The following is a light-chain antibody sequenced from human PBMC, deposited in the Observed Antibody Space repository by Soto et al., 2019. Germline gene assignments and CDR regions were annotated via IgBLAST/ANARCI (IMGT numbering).Light chain of an antibody. V-gene: IGKV3-15*01. CDR1: QSVSSN. CDR2: GAS. Sequence: IVLMQSPDTLSVATGERASLACRVSQSVSSNLAWYQQKPGQAPRLLIYGASTRATGIPARFSGSGSGTEFTLTISSLQSEDFAVYYCQQYNNWPPITFDQGARPEIK. CDR3: QQYNNWPPIT. J-gene: IGKJ5*01.